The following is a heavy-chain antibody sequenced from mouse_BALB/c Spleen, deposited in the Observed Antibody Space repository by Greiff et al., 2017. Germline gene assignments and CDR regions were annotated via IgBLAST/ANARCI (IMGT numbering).Heavy chain of an antibody. CDR3: ARGGDYYGSRNAMDY. Sequence: EVKLQESGPELVKPGASVKISCKASGYTFTDYNMHWVKQSHGKSLEWIGYIYPYNGGTGYNQKFKSKATLTVDNSSSTAYMELRSLTSEDSAVYYCARGGDYYGSRNAMDYWGQGTSVTVSS. CDR2: IYPYNGGT. D-gene: IGHD1-1*01. V-gene: IGHV1S29*02. CDR1: GYTFTDYN. J-gene: IGHJ4*01.